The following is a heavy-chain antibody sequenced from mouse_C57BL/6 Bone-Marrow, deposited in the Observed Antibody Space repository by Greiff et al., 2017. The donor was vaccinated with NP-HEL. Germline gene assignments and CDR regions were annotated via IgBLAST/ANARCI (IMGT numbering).Heavy chain of an antibody. V-gene: IGHV1-64*01. J-gene: IGHJ3*01. CDR2: IHPNSGST. CDR1: GYTFTSYW. D-gene: IGHD2-2*01. CDR3: ASLMVTTWFAY. Sequence: VQLQQPGAELVKPGASVKLSCKASGYTFTSYWMHWVKQRPGQGLEWIGMIHPNSGSTNYNEKFKSKATLTVDKSSSTAYMQLSSLTSEDSAVYYCASLMVTTWFAYWGQGTLVTVSA.